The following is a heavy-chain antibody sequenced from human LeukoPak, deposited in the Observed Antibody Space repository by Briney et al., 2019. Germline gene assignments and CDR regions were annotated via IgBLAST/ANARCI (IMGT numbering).Heavy chain of an antibody. CDR1: GFTFSSYW. Sequence: GGSLRLSCAASGFTFSSYWMHWVRQAPGKGLVWVSRINSDGSSTSYADSVKGRFTISRDNAKNTLYLQMNSLRAEDTAVYYCARIYYDFWWYGMDVWGQGTTVTVSS. CDR3: ARIYYDFWWYGMDV. D-gene: IGHD3-3*01. CDR2: INSDGSST. J-gene: IGHJ6*02. V-gene: IGHV3-74*01.